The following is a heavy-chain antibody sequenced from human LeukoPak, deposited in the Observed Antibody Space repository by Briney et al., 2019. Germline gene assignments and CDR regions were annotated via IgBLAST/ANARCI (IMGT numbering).Heavy chain of an antibody. CDR1: GFTFSNYW. CDR3: AREFRVLPDI. D-gene: IGHD2-8*02. CDR2: INSDGSRT. Sequence: GGSLRLSCAASGFTFSNYWMHWVRHAPGKGLVWVSHINSDGSRTNYAASVKGRFTISRDNAKNTLYLQMNSLRAEDTAVYYCAREFRVLPDIWGQGTMVTVSS. J-gene: IGHJ3*02. V-gene: IGHV3-74*01.